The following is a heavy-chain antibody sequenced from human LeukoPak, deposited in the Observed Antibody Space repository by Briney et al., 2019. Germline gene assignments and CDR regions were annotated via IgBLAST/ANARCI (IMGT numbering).Heavy chain of an antibody. Sequence: PGGSLRLSCAASGFTFSSYAMSWVRQAPGKGLEWVSAISGSGGSTYYADSVKGRFTISRDNSKNTLYLQMNSLRAEDTAVYYCAKAPGIAVAGYEDYWGQGTLVTVSS. CDR1: GFTFSSYA. V-gene: IGHV3-23*01. J-gene: IGHJ4*02. D-gene: IGHD6-19*01. CDR3: AKAPGIAVAGYEDY. CDR2: ISGSGGST.